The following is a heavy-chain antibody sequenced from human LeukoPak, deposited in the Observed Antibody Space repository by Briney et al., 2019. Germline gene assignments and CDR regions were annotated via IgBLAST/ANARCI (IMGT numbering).Heavy chain of an antibody. CDR1: GYSFTSYW. CDR3: ARQPYYDYVWGSFSPGYYFDY. J-gene: IGHJ4*02. Sequence: KPGESLKISCKGSGYSFTSYWIGCVRQMPGKGLEWMGIIYPGDSDTRYSPSFQGPVTISADKSISTAYLQWSSLKASDTAMYYCARQPYYDYVWGSFSPGYYFDYRGQGTLVTVSS. V-gene: IGHV5-51*01. D-gene: IGHD3-16*01. CDR2: IYPGDSDT.